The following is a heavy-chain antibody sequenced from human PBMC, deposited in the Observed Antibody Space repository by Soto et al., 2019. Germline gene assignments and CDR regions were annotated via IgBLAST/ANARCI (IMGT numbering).Heavy chain of an antibody. V-gene: IGHV3-66*01. J-gene: IGHJ6*02. D-gene: IGHD6-19*01. Sequence: EVQLVESGGGLVQPGGSLRLSCAASGFTVSSNYMSWVRQAPGKGLEWVSVIYSGGSTYYADSVKGRFTISRDNSKNTLYLQMNSLRAEETAVYYCARDSSGWYGNSLKIYGMDVWGQGTTVTVSS. CDR1: GFTVSSNY. CDR3: ARDSSGWYGNSLKIYGMDV. CDR2: IYSGGST.